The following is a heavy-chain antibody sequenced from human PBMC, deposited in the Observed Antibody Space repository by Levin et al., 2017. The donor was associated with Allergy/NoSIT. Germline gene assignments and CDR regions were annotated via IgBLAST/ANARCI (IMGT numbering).Heavy chain of an antibody. Sequence: GESLKISCAASGFTFSSYWMHWVRQAPGKGLVWVSRINSDGSSTSYADSVKGRFTISRDNAKNTLYLQMNSLRAEDTAVYYCARDFAELAFDYWGQGTLVTVSS. J-gene: IGHJ4*02. V-gene: IGHV3-74*01. CDR3: ARDFAELAFDY. CDR1: GFTFSSYW. D-gene: IGHD3-10*01. CDR2: INSDGSST.